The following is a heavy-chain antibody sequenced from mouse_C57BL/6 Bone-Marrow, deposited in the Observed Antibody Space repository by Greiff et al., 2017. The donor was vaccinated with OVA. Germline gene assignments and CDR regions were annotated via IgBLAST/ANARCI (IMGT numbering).Heavy chain of an antibody. CDR3: ARSRWFLYAMDY. V-gene: IGHV1-63*01. CDR1: GYTFTNYW. J-gene: IGHJ4*01. D-gene: IGHD2-3*01. CDR2: IYPGGGYT. Sequence: VKLMESGAELVRPGTSVKMSCKASGYTFTNYWIGWAKQRPGHGLEWIGDIYPGGGYTNYNEKFKGKATLTADKSSSTAYMQFSSLTSEDSAIYYCARSRWFLYAMDYWGQGTSVTVSS.